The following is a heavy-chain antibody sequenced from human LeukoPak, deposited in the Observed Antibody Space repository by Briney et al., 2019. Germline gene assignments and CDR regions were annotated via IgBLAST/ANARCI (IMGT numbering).Heavy chain of an antibody. J-gene: IGHJ4*02. CDR2: INHSGST. Sequence: SETLSLTCAVYGGSFSGYYWSWIRQPPGKGLEWIGEINHSGSTNYNPSLKSRVTISVDTSKNQFSLKLSSVTAADTAVYYRATSMIVVAQFDYWGQGTLVTVSS. CDR1: GGSFSGYY. CDR3: ATSMIVVAQFDY. V-gene: IGHV4-34*01. D-gene: IGHD3-22*01.